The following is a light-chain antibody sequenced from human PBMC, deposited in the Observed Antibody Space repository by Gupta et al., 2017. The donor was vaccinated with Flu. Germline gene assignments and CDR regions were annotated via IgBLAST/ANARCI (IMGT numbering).Light chain of an antibody. CDR1: QSISTN. J-gene: IGKJ1*01. CDR2: GAT. Sequence: EIVMTQSPDTLSVSPGERVTLSCRASQSISTNLAWYQQKPGQPPRLLIYGATTRASGIPARFSASGSGTEFTLTVSRLQSEDFAVYVGQHYSTWPPWTFGQGTKVDIK. V-gene: IGKV3-15*01. CDR3: QHYSTWPPWT.